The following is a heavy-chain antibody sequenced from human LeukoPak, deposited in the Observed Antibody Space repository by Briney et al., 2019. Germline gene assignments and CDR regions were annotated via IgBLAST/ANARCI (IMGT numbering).Heavy chain of an antibody. Sequence: GRSLRLSCAASGFTLSSYGMHWVRQAPGKGLEWVAVIWYDGSNKYYADSVKGRFTISRDNSKNTLYLQMNSLRAEDTAVYYCARDLSGYDYGLDYWGQGTLVTVSS. CDR2: IWYDGSNK. CDR3: ARDLSGYDYGLDY. V-gene: IGHV3-33*01. CDR1: GFTLSSYG. D-gene: IGHD5-12*01. J-gene: IGHJ4*02.